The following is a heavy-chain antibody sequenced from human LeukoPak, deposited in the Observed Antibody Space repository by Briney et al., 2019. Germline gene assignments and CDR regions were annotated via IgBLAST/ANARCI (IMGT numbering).Heavy chain of an antibody. CDR3: ARGPSSSDYYDY. V-gene: IGHV4-39*01. Sequence: PSETLSLTCTVSGGSISNSSHDWGRIRQPPGKGLDWIGSIYYSGSTYYNPSLKSRVTISVVKLKMQCSLNVDSVIAADTAVYYCARGPSSSDYYDYWGQGTLVTVSP. D-gene: IGHD3-22*01. J-gene: IGHJ4*02. CDR2: IYYSGST. CDR1: GGSISNSSHD.